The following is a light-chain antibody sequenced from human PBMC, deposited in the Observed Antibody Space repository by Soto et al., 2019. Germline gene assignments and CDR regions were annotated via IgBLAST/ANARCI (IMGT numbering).Light chain of an antibody. V-gene: IGKV1-8*01. CDR1: QGISSY. Sequence: AIRMTQSTSSLSASTGDRVTITCRASQGISSYLAWYQQKPGKAPKLLIYAASTLQSGVPSRFSGSGSGTDFTLTISCLQSEDFATYYCQQYYSYPGTFGQGTKVEIK. CDR2: AAS. CDR3: QQYYSYPGT. J-gene: IGKJ1*01.